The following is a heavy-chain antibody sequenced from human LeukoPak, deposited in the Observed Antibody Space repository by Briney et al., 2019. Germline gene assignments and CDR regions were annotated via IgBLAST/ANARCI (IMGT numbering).Heavy chain of an antibody. J-gene: IGHJ4*02. D-gene: IGHD1-26*01. V-gene: IGHV3-23*01. CDR3: APKLPIVGATWWEINTN. CDR2: ISGSGGST. Sequence: GGSLRLSCAASGFTFSSYAMSWVRQAPGKGLEWVSAISGSGGSTYYADSVKGRFTISRDNSKNTLYLQMNSLRAEDTAVYYCAPKLPIVGATWWEINTNWGQGTLVTVSS. CDR1: GFTFSSYA.